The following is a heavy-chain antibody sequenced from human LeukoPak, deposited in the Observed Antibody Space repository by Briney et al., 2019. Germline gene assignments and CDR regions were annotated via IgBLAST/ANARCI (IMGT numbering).Heavy chain of an antibody. J-gene: IGHJ4*02. CDR1: GYSISSGYY. D-gene: IGHD6-19*01. V-gene: IGHV4-38-2*01. CDR2: IYHSGST. Sequence: SETLSLTCAVSGYSISSGYYWGWIRQPPGKGLEWIGSIYHSGSTYYNPSLKSRVTISVDTSKNQFSLKLSSVTAADTAVYYYARVVVIAVAVPRSYYFDYWGQGTLVTVSS. CDR3: ARVVVIAVAVPRSYYFDY.